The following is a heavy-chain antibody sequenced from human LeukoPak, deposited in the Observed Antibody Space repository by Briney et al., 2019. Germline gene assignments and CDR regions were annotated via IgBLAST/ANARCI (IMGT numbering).Heavy chain of an antibody. J-gene: IGHJ4*02. CDR2: ISGSGGST. V-gene: IGHV3-23*01. Sequence: PGGSLRLSCAASGFTFSSYAMSWVRQAPGKGLEWVSAISGSGGSTYYADSVRGRFSISRDSSKSTLFLQMDSLRAEDTAVYYCAKGRFCTGSGCYSSAPDYWGQGILVTVSS. D-gene: IGHD2-15*01. CDR1: GFTFSSYA. CDR3: AKGRFCTGSGCYSSAPDY.